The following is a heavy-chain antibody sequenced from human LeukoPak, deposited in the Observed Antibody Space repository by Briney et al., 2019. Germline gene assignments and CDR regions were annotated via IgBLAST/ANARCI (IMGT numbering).Heavy chain of an antibody. CDR2: IYYSETT. CDR1: GGSISSSSYY. V-gene: IGHV4-39*01. Sequence: SETLSLTCTGSGGSISSSSYYWGWLRQPPEKGLEWIGNIYYSETTHYNPSLKSRVTISVDTSKNQFSLKLSSVTAADTAVYYCARPGGRGYSGYDPSPLLYWGQGTLVTVSS. J-gene: IGHJ4*02. D-gene: IGHD5-12*01. CDR3: ARPGGRGYSGYDPSPLLY.